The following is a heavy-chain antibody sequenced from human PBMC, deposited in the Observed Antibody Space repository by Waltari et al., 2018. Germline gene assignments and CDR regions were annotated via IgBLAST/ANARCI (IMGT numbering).Heavy chain of an antibody. D-gene: IGHD3-3*01. CDR1: GFTFSSYE. CDR3: AREAYYDFWSGQLHGMDV. CDR2: ISSSGSTI. V-gene: IGHV3-48*03. Sequence: EVQLVESGGGLVQPGGSLRLSCAASGFTFSSYEMNWVRQAPGKGLDWVSYISSSGSTIYYADSVKGRFTISRDNAKNSLYLQMNSLRAEDTAVYYCAREAYYDFWSGQLHGMDVWGQGTTVTVSS. J-gene: IGHJ6*02.